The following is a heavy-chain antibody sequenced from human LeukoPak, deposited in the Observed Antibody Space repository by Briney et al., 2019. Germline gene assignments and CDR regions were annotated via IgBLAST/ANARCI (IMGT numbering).Heavy chain of an antibody. CDR3: ARHERYCGGDCPPGTDY. Sequence: PSETLSLTCAVYGGSFSGYYWSWIRQPPGKGPEWIGEINHSGSTNYNPSLKSRVTISVDTSKNQFSLKLSSVTAADTAVYYCARHERYCGGDCPPGTDYWGQGTLVTVSS. D-gene: IGHD2-21*01. V-gene: IGHV4-34*01. CDR1: GGSFSGYY. CDR2: INHSGST. J-gene: IGHJ4*02.